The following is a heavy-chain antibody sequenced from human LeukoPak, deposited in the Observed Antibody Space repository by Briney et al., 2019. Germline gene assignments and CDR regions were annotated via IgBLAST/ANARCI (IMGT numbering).Heavy chain of an antibody. CDR3: ARGDDSSGYRTFDI. D-gene: IGHD3-22*01. V-gene: IGHV4-34*01. J-gene: IGHJ3*02. CDR2: INTIGST. CDR1: GGSFSGYY. Sequence: PETLSLTCAVYGGSFSGYYWSWIRQPPGKGLEWIGEINTIGSTNCNPSLKSRVTISVDTAKNQFTLKLSSVTAADTAVYYCARGDDSSGYRTFDIWGQGTMVTVSS.